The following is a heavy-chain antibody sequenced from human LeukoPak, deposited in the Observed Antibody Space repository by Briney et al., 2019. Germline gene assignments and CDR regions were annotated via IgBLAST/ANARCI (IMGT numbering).Heavy chain of an antibody. CDR3: ARGSYYYDSSGYRGGNWFDP. CDR1: GGTFSSYA. Sequence: SVKVSCKASGGTFSSYAISWVRQAPGQGLEWMGGIIPIFGTANYAQKFQGRVTITADESTSTAYMELSSLRSEDTAVYYCARGSYYYDSSGYRGGNWFDPWGQGTLVTVSS. D-gene: IGHD3-22*01. J-gene: IGHJ5*02. V-gene: IGHV1-69*13. CDR2: IIPIFGTA.